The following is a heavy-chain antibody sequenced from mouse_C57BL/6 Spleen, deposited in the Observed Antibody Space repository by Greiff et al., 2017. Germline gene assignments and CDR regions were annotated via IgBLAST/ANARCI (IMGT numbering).Heavy chain of an antibody. V-gene: IGHV1-53*01. J-gene: IGHJ4*01. CDR2: INPSNGGT. Sequence: QVQLQQPGTELVKPGASVKLSCKASGYTFTSYWMHWVKQRPGQGLEWIGNINPSNGGTNYNEKIMSKATLTVDKSSSTAYMQLSSLTSEDSAVYYCARWPYDYDVVYYAMDYWGQGTSVTVSS. D-gene: IGHD2-4*01. CDR1: GYTFTSYW. CDR3: ARWPYDYDVVYYAMDY.